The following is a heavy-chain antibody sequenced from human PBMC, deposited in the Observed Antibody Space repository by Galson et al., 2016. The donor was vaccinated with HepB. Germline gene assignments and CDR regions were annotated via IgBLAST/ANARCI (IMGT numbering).Heavy chain of an antibody. CDR1: GGPISGAY. J-gene: IGHJ1*01. Sequence: SETLSLTCSVSGGPISGAYWSWTRQPPGKGLEWIAYMRDSGNTNYNPSLKSRVTISVDTSINQFSLRLSSVTAGDTAVYYCARSGGSVGMHWGQGTLVTVSS. CDR2: MRDSGNT. CDR3: ARSGGSVGMH. V-gene: IGHV4-59*08. D-gene: IGHD3-16*01.